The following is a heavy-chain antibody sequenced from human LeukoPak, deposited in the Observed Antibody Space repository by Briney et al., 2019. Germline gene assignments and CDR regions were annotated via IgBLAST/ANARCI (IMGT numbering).Heavy chain of an antibody. Sequence: GGSLRLSCAASGFTFYDYAMHWVRHAPGKGLEWVSLISWDGGSTYYADSVKGRFTISRDNSKNSLYLQMNSLRAEDTALYYCAKAASPKSRRYGMDVWGKGTTVTVSS. J-gene: IGHJ6*04. CDR2: ISWDGGST. CDR1: GFTFYDYA. V-gene: IGHV3-43D*04. CDR3: AKAASPKSRRYGMDV.